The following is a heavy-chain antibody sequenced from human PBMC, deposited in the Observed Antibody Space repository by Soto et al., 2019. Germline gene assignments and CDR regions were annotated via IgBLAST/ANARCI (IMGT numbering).Heavy chain of an antibody. CDR1: GYSFTSYW. J-gene: IGHJ6*02. CDR3: ARRPRGGTGYYHYYGLAV. Sequence: GASLKISCKGSGYSFTSYWIGWVRQMPGKGLEWMGIIYPGDSDTRYSPSFQGQVTISADKSISTAYLQWSSLKASDTAMYYCARRPRGGTGYYHYYGLAVWGQGTTVTVSS. CDR2: IYPGDSDT. D-gene: IGHD2-15*01. V-gene: IGHV5-51*01.